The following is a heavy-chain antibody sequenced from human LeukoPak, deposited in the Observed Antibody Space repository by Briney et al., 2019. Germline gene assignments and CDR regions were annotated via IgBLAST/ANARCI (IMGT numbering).Heavy chain of an antibody. J-gene: IGHJ5*02. V-gene: IGHV1-3*01. CDR3: ARDHLQLLWFGELSGSGWFDP. Sequence: GASVKVSCKASGYTFTSYAMHWVRQAPGQRLEWMGWINAGNGNTKYSQKFQGRVTITRDTSASTAYMELSSLRSEDTAVYYCARDHLQLLWFGELSGSGWFDPWGQGTLVTVSS. CDR2: INAGNGNT. CDR1: GYTFTSYA. D-gene: IGHD3-10*01.